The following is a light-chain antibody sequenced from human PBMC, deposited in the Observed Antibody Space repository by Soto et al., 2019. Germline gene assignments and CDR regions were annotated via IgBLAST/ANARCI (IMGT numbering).Light chain of an antibody. Sequence: AIRMTQSPSSLSASTGDRVTITCRASQGISSYLAWYQQKPGKAPKLLIYAASTLQSGVPSRFRGSGSGTDFTLTISCLQYEDFATYYCQQYYSYPLTFGPGTKVHI. J-gene: IGKJ3*01. CDR3: QQYYSYPLT. V-gene: IGKV1-8*01. CDR1: QGISSY. CDR2: AAS.